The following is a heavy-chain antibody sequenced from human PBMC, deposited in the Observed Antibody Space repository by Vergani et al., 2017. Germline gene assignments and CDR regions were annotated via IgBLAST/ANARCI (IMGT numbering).Heavy chain of an antibody. V-gene: IGHV4-38-2*02. J-gene: IGHJ5*02. D-gene: IGHD6-6*01. CDR2: IYHSGST. CDR1: GYSISSGYY. Sequence: QVQLQESGPGLVKPSETLSLTCTVSGYSISSGYYWGWIRPPPGKGLEWIGSIYHSGSTYYNPSLKSRVTISVDTSKNQFSLKLSSVTAADTAVYYCARDPPRYSSSGWFDPWGQGTLVTVAS. CDR3: ARDPPRYSSSGWFDP.